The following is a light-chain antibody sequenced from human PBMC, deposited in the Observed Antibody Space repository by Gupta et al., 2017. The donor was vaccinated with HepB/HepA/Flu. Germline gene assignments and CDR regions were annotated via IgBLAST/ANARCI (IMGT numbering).Light chain of an antibody. J-gene: IGKJ4*01. CDR1: QSVVYSYNNKNY. CDR3: QQDYSTIT. Sequence: DIVMTQSPDSLSVSLGERATINCKSSQSVVYSYNNKNYLAWYQQKPGQPPKLLIDLASTRESGVNERVSGRGSGTDFTLTSSSPQAEDGAVYYGQQDYSTITFGGGTKVEIK. CDR2: LAS. V-gene: IGKV4-1*01.